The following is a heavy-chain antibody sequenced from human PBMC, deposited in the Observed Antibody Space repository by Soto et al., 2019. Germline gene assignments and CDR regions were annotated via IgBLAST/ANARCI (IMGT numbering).Heavy chain of an antibody. CDR1: GGSISSSSYY. J-gene: IGHJ6*03. CDR2: IYYSGST. Sequence: PSETLSLTCTVSGGSISSSSYYWGWIRQPPGKGMEWIGSIYYSGSTYYNPSLKSRVTISVDTSKNQFSLKLSSVTAADTAVYYCARHILDSALDHYYMDVWGKGTTVTVSS. V-gene: IGHV4-39*01. D-gene: IGHD6-13*01. CDR3: ARHILDSALDHYYMDV.